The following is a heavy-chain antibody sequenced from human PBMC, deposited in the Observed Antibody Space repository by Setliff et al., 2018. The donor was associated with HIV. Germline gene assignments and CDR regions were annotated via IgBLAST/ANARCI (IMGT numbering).Heavy chain of an antibody. CDR1: GGSISSYY. CDR3: ARDPYSYSSSPPGWFDP. V-gene: IGHV4-59*01. D-gene: IGHD6-13*01. CDR2: IYYGGNT. J-gene: IGHJ5*02. Sequence: PSETLSLTCTVSGGSISSYYWSWIRQSPGKGLEWIGHIYYGGNTKYNPSLKSRVTMSSDTSKNQFSLKLNSVTPADTAVYYCARDPYSYSSSPPGWFDPWGQGTLVTVSS.